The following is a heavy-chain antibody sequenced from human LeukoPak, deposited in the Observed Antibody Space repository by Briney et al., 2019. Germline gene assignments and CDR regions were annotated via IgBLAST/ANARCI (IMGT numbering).Heavy chain of an antibody. V-gene: IGHV3-23*01. CDR1: GFTFSSYA. CDR3: ARGKYGGYFIDY. Sequence: PGGSLRLSCAASGFTFSSYAMSWVRQAPGKGLEWVSAISGSGGSTNYADSVKGRFTISRDNAKNTVYLQMNSLRAEDTAVYYCARGKYGGYFIDYWGQGTLVTVSS. J-gene: IGHJ4*02. CDR2: ISGSGGST. D-gene: IGHD5-12*01.